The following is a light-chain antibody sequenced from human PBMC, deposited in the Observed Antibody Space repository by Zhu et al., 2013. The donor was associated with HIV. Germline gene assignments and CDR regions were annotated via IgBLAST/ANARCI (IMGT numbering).Light chain of an antibody. J-gene: IGLJ2*01. CDR3: SSYSSSRTLL. CDR2: DVR. Sequence: QSALTQPASVSGSPGQSITISCTGTNTDVGGFNYVSWYQHHPGEAPKLIIYDVRNRPSWVSSRFSGSKSGSTASLTISGLQPEDEANYYCSSYSSSRTLLFGGGTTLAVL. V-gene: IGLV2-14*01. CDR1: NTDVGGFNY.